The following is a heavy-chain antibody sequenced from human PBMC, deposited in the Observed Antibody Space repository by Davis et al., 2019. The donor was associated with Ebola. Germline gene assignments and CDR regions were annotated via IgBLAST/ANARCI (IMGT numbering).Heavy chain of an antibody. Sequence: ASVKVSCKASGYTFTSYGISWVRQAPGQGLEWMGWISAYNGNTNYAQKLQGRVTMTTDTSTSTAYMELRSLRSEDTAVYYCARGQVVVVAEAYYYGMDVWGQGTTVTVSS. CDR3: ARGQVVVVAEAYYYGMDV. V-gene: IGHV1-18*04. CDR1: GYTFTSYG. D-gene: IGHD2-15*01. CDR2: ISAYNGNT. J-gene: IGHJ6*02.